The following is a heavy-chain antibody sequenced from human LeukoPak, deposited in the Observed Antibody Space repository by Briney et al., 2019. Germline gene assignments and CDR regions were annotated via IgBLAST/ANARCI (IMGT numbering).Heavy chain of an antibody. CDR1: GGSFSGYY. J-gene: IGHJ4*02. V-gene: IGHV4-34*01. CDR2: INHSGST. Sequence: SETLSLTCAVYGGSFSGYYWSWIRQPPGKGLEWIGEINHSGSTNYSPSLKSRVTISVDTSKNQFSLKLSSVTAADTAVYYCARHCGSDCLGGXXXDYXXXXXXVTVS. CDR3: ARHCGSDCLGGXXXDY. D-gene: IGHD2-21*02.